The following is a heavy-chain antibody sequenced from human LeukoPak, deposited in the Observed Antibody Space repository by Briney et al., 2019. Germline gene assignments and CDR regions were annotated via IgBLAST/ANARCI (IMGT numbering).Heavy chain of an antibody. Sequence: PGGSLRLSCAASGFTFSSYAMSWVRQAPGKGLEWVSAISGSGGSTYYADSVKGRFTISRDNSKNTLYLQMNSLRAEDTAVYYCAKAPSITGTTPAFWDYWGQGTLVTVSS. CDR3: AKAPSITGTTPAFWDY. V-gene: IGHV3-23*01. J-gene: IGHJ4*02. CDR2: ISGSGGST. D-gene: IGHD1-20*01. CDR1: GFTFSSYA.